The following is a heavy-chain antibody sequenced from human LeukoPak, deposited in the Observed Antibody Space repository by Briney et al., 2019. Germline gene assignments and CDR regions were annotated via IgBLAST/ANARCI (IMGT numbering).Heavy chain of an antibody. Sequence: GGSLRLSCAASGFTFSTYEMNWVRQAPGKGLEWVSYISRSGSTIYYADSVKGRFTISRDNAKNSLYLQMNSLRAEDTAVYYFRGYSSSWYPNWFDPWGQGTLVTVSS. CDR1: GFTFSTYE. D-gene: IGHD6-13*01. CDR3: RGYSSSWYPNWFDP. J-gene: IGHJ5*02. CDR2: ISRSGSTI. V-gene: IGHV3-48*03.